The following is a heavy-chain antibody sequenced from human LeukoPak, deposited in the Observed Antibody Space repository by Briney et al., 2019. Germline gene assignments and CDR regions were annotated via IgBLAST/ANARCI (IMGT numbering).Heavy chain of an antibody. D-gene: IGHD2-15*01. J-gene: IGHJ4*02. V-gene: IGHV1-18*01. CDR2: ISAYNGKT. Sequence: GASVKVSCKASGYTFTTYEISWVRQAPGQGVEWLGWISAYNGKTNYAQNFQGRVTMTTDTSTSTAYMELRSLRSDDTAVYYCARGRSKNYSLTWGSNYWGQGTLVTVSS. CDR1: GYTFTTYE. CDR3: ARGRSKNYSLTWGSNY.